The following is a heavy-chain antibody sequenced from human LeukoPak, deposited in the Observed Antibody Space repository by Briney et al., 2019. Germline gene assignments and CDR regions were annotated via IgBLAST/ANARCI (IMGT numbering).Heavy chain of an antibody. CDR3: ARVFDVAAAGRGGFDY. D-gene: IGHD6-13*01. J-gene: IGHJ4*02. Sequence: PSETLSLTCAVYGGSFSGYYWSWIRQPPGKGLKWIGEINHSGSTNYNPSLKSRVTISVDTSKNQFSLKLSSVTAADTAVYYCARVFDVAAAGRGGFDYWGQGTLVTVSS. CDR1: GGSFSGYY. CDR2: INHSGST. V-gene: IGHV4-34*01.